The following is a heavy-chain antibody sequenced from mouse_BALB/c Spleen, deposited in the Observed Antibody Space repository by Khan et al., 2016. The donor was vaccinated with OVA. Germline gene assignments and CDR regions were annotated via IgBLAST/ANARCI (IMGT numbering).Heavy chain of an antibody. V-gene: IGHV1-7*01. J-gene: IGHJ2*01. CDR3: ERRGLRWDFDY. D-gene: IGHD1-1*01. CDR2: INPTTGYT. CDR1: GYTFINYW. Sequence: QVQLKQSGAELAKPGASVKMSCKASGYTFINYWMNWVKQRPGQGLEWIGYINPTTGYTEYNLKFKDKATLTADKSSSTANMQLSSQTSEDSAVSYCERRGLRWDFDYWGQGTTLTVSS.